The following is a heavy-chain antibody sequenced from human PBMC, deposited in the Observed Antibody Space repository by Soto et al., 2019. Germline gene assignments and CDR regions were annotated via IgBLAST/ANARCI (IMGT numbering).Heavy chain of an antibody. V-gene: IGHV3-33*01. J-gene: IGHJ6*03. CDR1: GFTFSSYG. D-gene: IGHD6-6*01. CDR2: IWYDGSNK. Sequence: QVQLVESGGGVVQPGRSLRLSCAASGFTFSSYGMHWVGQAPGKGLERVAVIWYDGSNKYYADSVKGRFTISRDNSKNTLYLQMNSLRAEDTAVYYCARDRIAARPDYYYYYYIDVWGKGTTVTVSS. CDR3: ARDRIAARPDYYYYYYIDV.